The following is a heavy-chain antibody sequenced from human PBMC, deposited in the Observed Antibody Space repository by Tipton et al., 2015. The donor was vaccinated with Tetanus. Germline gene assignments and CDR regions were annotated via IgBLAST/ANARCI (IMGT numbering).Heavy chain of an antibody. V-gene: IGHV4-39*01. CDR1: GGSISSSSYY. Sequence: TLSLTCTVSGGSISSSSYYWGWIRQPPGRGLEWIGSIYYSGSTYYNPSLKSRVTISVDTSKNQFSLKLSSVTAADTAVYYCARSPPYFDYWGQGTLVTVSS. J-gene: IGHJ4*02. CDR3: ARSPPYFDY. CDR2: IYYSGST.